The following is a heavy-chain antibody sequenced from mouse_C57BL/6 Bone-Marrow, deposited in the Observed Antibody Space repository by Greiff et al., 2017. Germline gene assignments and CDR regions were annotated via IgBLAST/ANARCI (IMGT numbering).Heavy chain of an antibody. CDR2: IYPASGRT. D-gene: IGHD4-1*01. CDR1: GYTFTSYW. J-gene: IGHJ2*01. CDR3: ARSGPLGRSFDY. Sequence: QVQLQQPGAELVKPGASVKMSCKASGYTFTSYWITWVKQGPGQGLEWIGEIYPASGRTNYNEKFKSKAILTVDTSSNTADMQLSSLTSEDFAVFYGARSGPLGRSFDYWGQGTTLTVSS. V-gene: IGHV1-55*01.